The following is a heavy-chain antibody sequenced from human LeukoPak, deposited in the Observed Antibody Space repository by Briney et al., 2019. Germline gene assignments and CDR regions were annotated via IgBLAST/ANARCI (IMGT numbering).Heavy chain of an antibody. CDR3: ARAPYGENY. V-gene: IGHV3-7*01. CDR1: GFTFSTYW. CDR2: IKEDGSEK. J-gene: IGHJ4*02. D-gene: IGHD4-17*01. Sequence: PGGSLRLSCAASGFTFSTYWMIWVRQAPGKGLEWVANIKEDGSEKYYVDSVKGRFTISRDNAKNSLYLQMNSLRAEDTAVYHCARAPYGENYWGQGTLVTVSS.